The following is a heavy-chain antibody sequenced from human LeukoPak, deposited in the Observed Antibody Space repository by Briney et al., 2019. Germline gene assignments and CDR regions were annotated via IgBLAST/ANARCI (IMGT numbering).Heavy chain of an antibody. CDR1: GGTFSSYA. V-gene: IGHV1-69*05. Sequence: SVKVSCKASGGTFSSYAISWVRQAPGQGLEWMGGIIPIFGTANYAQKFQGRVTITTDESTSTAYMELSSLRSEDTAVYYYARVSLGYCSGGSCYSGPFDYWGQGTLVTVSS. J-gene: IGHJ4*02. CDR2: IIPIFGTA. D-gene: IGHD2-15*01. CDR3: ARVSLGYCSGGSCYSGPFDY.